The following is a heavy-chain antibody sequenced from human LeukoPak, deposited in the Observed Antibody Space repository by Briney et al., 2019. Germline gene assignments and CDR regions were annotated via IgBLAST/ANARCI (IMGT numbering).Heavy chain of an antibody. J-gene: IGHJ3*02. CDR2: INPSGGST. D-gene: IGHD3-22*01. Sequence: ASVKVSCKASGYTFTSYYMHWVRQAPGQGLEWMGIINPSGGSTSYAQKSQGRVTMTRDTSTSTVYMELSSLRSEDTAVYYCARGPNQYYYDSSGYAFDIWGQGTMVTVSS. CDR1: GYTFTSYY. CDR3: ARGPNQYYYDSSGYAFDI. V-gene: IGHV1-46*01.